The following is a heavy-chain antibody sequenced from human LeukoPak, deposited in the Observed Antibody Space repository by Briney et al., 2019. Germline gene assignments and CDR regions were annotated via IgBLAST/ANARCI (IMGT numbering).Heavy chain of an antibody. CDR1: GFTFSIHG. CDR2: ISPGADIT. V-gene: IGHV3-23*01. J-gene: IGHJ4*02. CDR3: ATSGLSRFGF. Sequence: GGSLRLSCAASGFTFSIHGMNWVRQAPGKGLEWVSGISPGADITYYADSVKGRFTISRDNSKNTLYLQMNSLRAEDTAVYYCATSGLSRFGFWGQGTLVTVSS. D-gene: IGHD2/OR15-2a*01.